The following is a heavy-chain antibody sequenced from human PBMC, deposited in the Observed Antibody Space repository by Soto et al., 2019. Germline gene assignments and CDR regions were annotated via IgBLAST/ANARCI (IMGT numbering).Heavy chain of an antibody. D-gene: IGHD3-10*01. CDR2: ISSSSIYT. CDR3: ARDFKESQYYYYCMDV. J-gene: IGHJ6*03. V-gene: IGHV3-21*06. CDR1: GFTFSSYS. Sequence: EVQLVESGGGLVKPGGSLRLSCVVSGFTFSSYSMNWVRQAPGKGLEWVSSISSSSIYTYYADSVKGRFTSSRDNAKNSVYLQMNSLRAEDTAVYYCARDFKESQYYYYCMDVWGNGTTVTVSS.